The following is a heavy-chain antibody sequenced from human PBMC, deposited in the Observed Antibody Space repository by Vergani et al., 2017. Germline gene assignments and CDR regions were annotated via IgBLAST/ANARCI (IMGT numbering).Heavy chain of an antibody. CDR3: ARDGLEGAVRFDAFDI. CDR2: IIPIFGTP. V-gene: IGHV1-69*01. Sequence: QVQLVQSGAEVKKPGSSVKVSCKASGGTFSSYAISWVRQAPGQGLEWMGGIIPIFGTPNYAQKFQGRVTITADESTSTAYMELSSLRSEDTAVYYCARDGLEGAVRFDAFDIWGQGTMVTVSS. D-gene: IGHD1-26*01. J-gene: IGHJ3*02. CDR1: GGTFSSYA.